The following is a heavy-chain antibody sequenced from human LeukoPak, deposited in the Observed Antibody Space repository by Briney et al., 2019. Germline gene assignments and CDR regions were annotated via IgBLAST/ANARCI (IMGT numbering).Heavy chain of an antibody. CDR3: AGGSGSYPDY. V-gene: IGHV4-30-2*01. D-gene: IGHD3-10*01. Sequence: SETLSLTCAVSGGSISSGGYSWSWIRQPPGKGLEWIGYIYHSGSTYYNPSLKSRVTISVDRSKNQFSLKLSSVTAADTAVYYCAGGSGSYPDYWGQGTPVTVSS. CDR2: IYHSGST. J-gene: IGHJ4*02. CDR1: GGSISSGGYS.